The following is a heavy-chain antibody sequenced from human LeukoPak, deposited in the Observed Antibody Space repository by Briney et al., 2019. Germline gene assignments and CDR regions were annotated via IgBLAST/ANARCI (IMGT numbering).Heavy chain of an antibody. Sequence: ASVKVSCKASGYTFTSYGISWVRQAPGRGLEWMGWISAYNGNTNYAQKLQGRVTMTTDTSTSTAYMELRSLRSDDTAVYYCARDWPEYYYDSSGYSAIDYWGQGTLVTVSS. D-gene: IGHD3-22*01. CDR1: GYTFTSYG. V-gene: IGHV1-18*01. CDR2: ISAYNGNT. CDR3: ARDWPEYYYDSSGYSAIDY. J-gene: IGHJ4*02.